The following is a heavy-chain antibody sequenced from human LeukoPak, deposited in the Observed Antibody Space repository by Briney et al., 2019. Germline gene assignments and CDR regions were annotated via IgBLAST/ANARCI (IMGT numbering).Heavy chain of an antibody. J-gene: IGHJ3*02. Sequence: SETLSLTCTVSGGSISSYYWSWVRQPPGKGLEWIGYIYYSGSTNYNPSLKSRVTISVDTSKNQFSLKVSSVTAADTAVYYCARITMIVGDAFDIWGQGTMVTVSS. CDR3: ARITMIVGDAFDI. D-gene: IGHD3-22*01. CDR2: IYYSGST. CDR1: GGSISSYY. V-gene: IGHV4-59*01.